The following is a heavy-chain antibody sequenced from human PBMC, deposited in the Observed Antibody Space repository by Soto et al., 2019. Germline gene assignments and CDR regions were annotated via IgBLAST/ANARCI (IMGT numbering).Heavy chain of an antibody. CDR1: GFTFSYHW. D-gene: IGHD2-21*02. J-gene: IGHJ3*01. CDR2: VHSDGSST. Sequence: EVQLVESEGGLVQPGGSLRLSCAASGFTFSYHWMHWVRQAPGQGLVWVSRVHSDGSSTTYADSVKGRFTISRDNAKNTLYLQMSSLRAEDTAVYYCARGDRGAFDLWGHGTMVTVSS. V-gene: IGHV3-74*01. CDR3: ARGDRGAFDL.